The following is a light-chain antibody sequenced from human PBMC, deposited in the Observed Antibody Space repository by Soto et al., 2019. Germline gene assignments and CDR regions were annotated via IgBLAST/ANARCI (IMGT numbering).Light chain of an antibody. CDR3: SSYTTSSTYV. CDR2: DVS. CDR1: SSDVGGYNY. V-gene: IGLV2-14*01. Sequence: QSALTQPASVSGSPGQSIAISCTGTSSDVGGYNYVSWYQQHPGKAPKLMIYDVSNRPSGVSNRFSGSKSGNTASLTISGLQAEGGADYYCSSYTTSSTYVFGTGTKVTVL. J-gene: IGLJ1*01.